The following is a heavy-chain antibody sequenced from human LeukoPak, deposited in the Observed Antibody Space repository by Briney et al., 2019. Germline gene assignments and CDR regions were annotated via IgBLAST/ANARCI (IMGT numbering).Heavy chain of an antibody. D-gene: IGHD3-9*01. Sequence: PGGSPRLSCTASGFTFGDYAMSWVRQAPGKGLEWVGFIRSKAYGGTTEYAASVKGRFTISRDDSKSIAYLQMNSLKTEDTAVYYCTPTYYDILTGSTTDAFDIWGQGTMVTVSS. J-gene: IGHJ3*02. CDR2: IRSKAYGGTT. CDR1: GFTFGDYA. CDR3: TPTYYDILTGSTTDAFDI. V-gene: IGHV3-49*04.